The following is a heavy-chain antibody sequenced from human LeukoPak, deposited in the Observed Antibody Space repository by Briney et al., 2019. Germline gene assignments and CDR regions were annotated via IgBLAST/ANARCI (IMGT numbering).Heavy chain of an antibody. CDR1: GGSISSYY. D-gene: IGHD6-13*01. CDR2: MYSGGTT. CDR3: ARHSGHSSTNDAFDI. Sequence: PSETLSLTCTVSGGSISSYYWSWIRQPPGKGLDWIGYMYSGGTTNYSPSLKSRVTISEDMSKNQFSLKLTSVTAADTAVYYCARHSGHSSTNDAFDIWGQGTMVIVSS. V-gene: IGHV4-59*01. J-gene: IGHJ3*02.